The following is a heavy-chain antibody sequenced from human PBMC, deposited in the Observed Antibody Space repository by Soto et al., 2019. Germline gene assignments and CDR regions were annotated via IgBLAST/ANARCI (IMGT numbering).Heavy chain of an antibody. D-gene: IGHD3-10*01. CDR3: ARGGLQGSGNHYNDN. CDR2: SNPDGRST. V-gene: IGHV3-74*01. J-gene: IGHJ4*02. CDR1: GFTFNSYW. Sequence: EVQLVESGGGLVQPGGSLRLSCAASGFTFNSYWLHWVRQAPGKGLVWVSRSNPDGRSTNYADSVKGRFTISRDKAKNTLYRQLNSLSAEDTAVYHCARGGLQGSGNHYNDNWGQGTLVTVSS.